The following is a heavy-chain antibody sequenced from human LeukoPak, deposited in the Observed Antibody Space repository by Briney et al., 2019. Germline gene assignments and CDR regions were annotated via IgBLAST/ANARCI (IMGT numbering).Heavy chain of an antibody. D-gene: IGHD4-17*01. Sequence: GEPLKTSCKGSGYSFTTYWISWVRQIPGKGLKWMGIIYPGDSDTSYSPSFQGQVTISADMSISTAYLQWSSLKASDTAMYYCARHEGGPYMTTVKDWFDPWGQGTLVTVSS. CDR1: GYSFTTYW. V-gene: IGHV5-51*01. CDR3: ARHEGGPYMTTVKDWFDP. J-gene: IGHJ5*02. CDR2: IYPGDSDT.